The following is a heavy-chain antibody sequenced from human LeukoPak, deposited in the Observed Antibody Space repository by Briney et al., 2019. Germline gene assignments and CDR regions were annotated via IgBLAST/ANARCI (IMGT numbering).Heavy chain of an antibody. CDR2: IWYDGSNK. Sequence: PGGSLRLSCAASRFTFSSYGMHWVRQAPGKGLEWVAVIWYDGSNKYYADSVKGRFTISRDNSKNTLYLQMNSLRVEDTAVYYCARGLDTAMAASLGYWGQGTLVTVSS. J-gene: IGHJ4*02. V-gene: IGHV3-33*01. CDR1: RFTFSSYG. D-gene: IGHD5-18*01. CDR3: ARGLDTAMAASLGY.